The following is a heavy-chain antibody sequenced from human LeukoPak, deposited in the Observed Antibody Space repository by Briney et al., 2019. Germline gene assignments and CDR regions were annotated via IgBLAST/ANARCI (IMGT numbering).Heavy chain of an antibody. CDR1: GFTFSDYY. Sequence: GGSLRLSCAASGFTFSDYYMSWIRQAPGKGLGWVAFIRYDGSNKYYADSVKGRFTISRDNSKNTLYLQMNSLRAEDTAVYYCAKDPKGGLDYWGQGTLVTVSS. D-gene: IGHD3-22*01. V-gene: IGHV3-30*02. CDR3: AKDPKGGLDY. J-gene: IGHJ4*02. CDR2: IRYDGSNK.